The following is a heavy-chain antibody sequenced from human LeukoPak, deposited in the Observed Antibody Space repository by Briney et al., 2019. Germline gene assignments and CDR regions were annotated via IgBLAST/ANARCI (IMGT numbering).Heavy chain of an antibody. CDR3: ARAPRGYYDILTGATHFYYFDY. J-gene: IGHJ4*02. CDR2: IYYSGST. D-gene: IGHD3-9*01. CDR1: GGSISSYY. V-gene: IGHV4-59*08. Sequence: SETLSLTCTVSGGSISSYYWSWIRQPPGKGLEWIGYIYYSGSTNYNPSLKSRVTISVDTSKNQFSLKLSSVTAADTAVYYCARAPRGYYDILTGATHFYYFDYWGQGTLVTVSS.